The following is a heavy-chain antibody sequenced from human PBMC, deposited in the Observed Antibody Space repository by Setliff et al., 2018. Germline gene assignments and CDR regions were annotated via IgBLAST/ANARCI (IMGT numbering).Heavy chain of an antibody. CDR2: IYYSGST. CDR1: GFTFSSYA. V-gene: IGHV4-59*05. CDR3: ALNLSWFGELFAWFDP. Sequence: PGGSLRLSCAASGFTFSSYAMSWVRQAPGKGLEWIGSIYYSGSTYYNPSLKSRVTIPVDTSKNQFSLKLSSVTAADTAVYYCALNLSWFGELFAWFDPWGQGTLVTVSS. D-gene: IGHD3-10*01. J-gene: IGHJ5*02.